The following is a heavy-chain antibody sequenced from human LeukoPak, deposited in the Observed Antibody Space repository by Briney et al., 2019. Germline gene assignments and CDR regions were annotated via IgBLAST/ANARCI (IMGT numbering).Heavy chain of an antibody. D-gene: IGHD1-14*01. CDR3: ARAQPSYYYYMDV. CDR2: IYYSGST. CDR1: GGSISSSSYY. J-gene: IGHJ6*03. Sequence: SETLSLTCTVSGGSISSSSYYWGWIRQPPGKGLEWIGYIYYSGSTNYNPSLKSRVTISVDTSKNQFSLKLSSVTAADTAVYYCARAQPSYYYYMDVWGKGTTVTVSS. V-gene: IGHV4-61*05.